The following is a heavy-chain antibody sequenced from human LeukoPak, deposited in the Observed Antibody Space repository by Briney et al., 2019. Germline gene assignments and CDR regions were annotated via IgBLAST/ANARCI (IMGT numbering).Heavy chain of an antibody. CDR2: ISWNSGSI. Sequence: PGRSLRLSCAASGFTFDDYAMHWVRQAPGKGLEWVSGISWNSGSIGYADSVKGRFTISRDNAKNSLYLQMNSLRAEDTALYYCARYPSDQYYFDYWGQGTLVTVSS. V-gene: IGHV3-9*01. CDR1: GFTFDDYA. D-gene: IGHD2-2*02. CDR3: ARYPSDQYYFDY. J-gene: IGHJ4*02.